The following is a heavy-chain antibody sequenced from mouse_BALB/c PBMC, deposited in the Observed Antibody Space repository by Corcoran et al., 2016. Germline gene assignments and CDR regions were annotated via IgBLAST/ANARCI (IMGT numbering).Heavy chain of an antibody. CDR3: AREVPGGYPFEY. CDR1: GYTFTSYV. Sequence: EVQLQQSGPELVKPGASVKMSCKASGYTFTSYVMHWVKQKPGQGLEWIGYIYPYNDDTKYNEEFKGKATLTSDKSSSTAYMEFNSLTSEDSAVYYCAREVPGGYPFEYWGQGTTLTVSS. J-gene: IGHJ2*01. V-gene: IGHV1S136*01. D-gene: IGHD2-2*01. CDR2: IYPYNDDT.